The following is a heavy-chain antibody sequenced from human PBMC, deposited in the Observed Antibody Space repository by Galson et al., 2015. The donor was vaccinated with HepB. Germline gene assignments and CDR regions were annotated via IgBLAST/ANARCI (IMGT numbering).Heavy chain of an antibody. CDR3: ARSPVSYVGYFDY. D-gene: IGHD1-26*01. Sequence: SVKVSCKASGYTFTSYAMHWVRQAPGQRLEWMGWINAGNGNTKYSQKFQGRVTITRDTSASTAYMELSSLRSEDTAVYYCARSPVSYVGYFDYWGQGTLVTVSS. J-gene: IGHJ4*02. CDR1: GYTFTSYA. V-gene: IGHV1-3*01. CDR2: INAGNGNT.